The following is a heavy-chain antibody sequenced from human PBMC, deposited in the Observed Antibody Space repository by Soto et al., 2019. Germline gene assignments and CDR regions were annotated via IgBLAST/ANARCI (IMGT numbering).Heavy chain of an antibody. CDR2: ISGSGGST. Sequence: GGSLRLSCAASGFTFSSYAMSWVRQAPGKGLEWVSAISGSGGSTYYADSVKGRFTISRDNSKNTLYLQMNSLRAEDTAVYYCAKDRFLESIRPYYMDVWGKGTTVTVSS. D-gene: IGHD3-3*01. J-gene: IGHJ6*03. V-gene: IGHV3-23*01. CDR3: AKDRFLESIRPYYMDV. CDR1: GFTFSSYA.